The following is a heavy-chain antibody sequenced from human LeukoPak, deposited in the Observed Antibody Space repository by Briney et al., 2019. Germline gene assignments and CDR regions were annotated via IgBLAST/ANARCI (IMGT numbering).Heavy chain of an antibody. CDR2: INPSGGTT. CDR3: ARFSGWYLYYFDY. D-gene: IGHD6-19*01. J-gene: IGHJ4*02. V-gene: IGHV1-46*01. Sequence: GASVKVSCKASGYTFTSYHMHWVRQAPGQGLEWMGIINPSGGTTNYAQKFRGRVTMTRDMSTSTVYMELSRLRSDDTAVYYCARFSGWYLYYFDYWGQGTLVTVSS. CDR1: GYTFTSYH.